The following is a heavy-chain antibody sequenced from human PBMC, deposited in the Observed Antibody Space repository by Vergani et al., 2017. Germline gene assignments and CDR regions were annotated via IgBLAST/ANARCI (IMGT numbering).Heavy chain of an antibody. Sequence: EVQLVESGGVVVQPGGSLRLSCAASGFTFDDYTMHWVRQAPGKGLEWVSLISWDGGSTYYADSVKGRFTISRDNSKNTLSLQMNSLTAEDTAIYYCAGPQGTSAYYYGGFDYWGQGILVTVSS. CDR1: GFTFDDYT. CDR3: AGPQGTSAYYYGGFDY. J-gene: IGHJ4*02. D-gene: IGHD3-22*01. V-gene: IGHV3-43*01. CDR2: ISWDGGST.